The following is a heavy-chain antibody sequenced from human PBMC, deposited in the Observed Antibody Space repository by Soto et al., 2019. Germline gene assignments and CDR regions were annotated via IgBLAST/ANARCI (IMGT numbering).Heavy chain of an antibody. CDR2: MNPGSGDT. V-gene: IGHV1-8*01. J-gene: IGHJ5*02. D-gene: IGHD3-16*01. CDR3: ARMATFGSLNWFDP. CDR1: GYSFTNNV. Sequence: ASVKVSCKASGYSFTNNVVTWVRQATGQGLEWMGWMNPGSGDTGYAQKFQGRVTMTRDISIATAYMELSSLRSDDTAIYYCARMATFGSLNWFDPWGQGTLVTVSS.